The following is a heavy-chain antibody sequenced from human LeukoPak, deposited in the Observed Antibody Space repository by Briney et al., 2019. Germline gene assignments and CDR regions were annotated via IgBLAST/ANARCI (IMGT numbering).Heavy chain of an antibody. CDR2: INPSGGST. Sequence: GASVKVSCKASGYTFTSYYMHWVRQAPGQGLEWMGIINPSGGSTSYAQKFQGRVTMTRDTSTSTVYMELSSLRSEDTAAYYCARARRDGRVDDWGQGTLVTVSS. V-gene: IGHV1-46*01. J-gene: IGHJ4*02. D-gene: IGHD5-24*01. CDR1: GYTFTSYY. CDR3: ARARRDGRVDD.